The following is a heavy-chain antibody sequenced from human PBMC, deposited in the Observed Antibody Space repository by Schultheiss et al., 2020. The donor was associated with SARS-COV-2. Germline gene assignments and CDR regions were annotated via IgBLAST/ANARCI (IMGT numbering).Heavy chain of an antibody. CDR2: IYHSGST. J-gene: IGHJ6*02. V-gene: IGHV4-34*01. CDR1: GGSFSGCN. D-gene: IGHD5-18*01. CDR3: ARHDTAMVYPYYYYGMDV. Sequence: SETLSLTCAVYGGSFSGCNWSWIRQPPGKGLEWIGEIYHSGSTNYNPSLKSRVTISVDTSKNQFSLKLTSVTAADTAVYYCARHDTAMVYPYYYYGMDVWGQGTTVTVSS.